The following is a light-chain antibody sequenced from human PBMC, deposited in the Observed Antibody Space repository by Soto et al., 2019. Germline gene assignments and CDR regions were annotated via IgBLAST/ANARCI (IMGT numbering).Light chain of an antibody. V-gene: IGLV6-57*02. J-gene: IGLJ2*01. CDR2: EDN. CDR1: SGSIANNY. CDR3: QSFGSSVVV. Sequence: NFMLTQPHSVSESPGKTVTISCTGSSGSIANNYVQWYQQRPGSAPTTVIYEDNQRPSGVPDRFSGSIDSSSNSASLTISGLKTEDEADYYCQSFGSSVVVFGGGTKLTVL.